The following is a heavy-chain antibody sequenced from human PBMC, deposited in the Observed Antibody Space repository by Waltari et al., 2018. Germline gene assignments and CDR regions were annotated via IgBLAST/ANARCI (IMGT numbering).Heavy chain of an antibody. J-gene: IGHJ4*02. CDR2: IYSGGST. CDR1: GFTVSSNY. V-gene: IGHV3-53*01. Sequence: EVQLVESGGGLIQPGGSLRLSCAASGFTVSSNYISWVRQAPGKGLEWVSVIYSGGSTYYADSVKGRFTISRDNSKNTLYLQMNSLRAEDTAVYYCARGPYYYDSSGYYWGQGTLVTVSS. D-gene: IGHD3-22*01. CDR3: ARGPYYYDSSGYY.